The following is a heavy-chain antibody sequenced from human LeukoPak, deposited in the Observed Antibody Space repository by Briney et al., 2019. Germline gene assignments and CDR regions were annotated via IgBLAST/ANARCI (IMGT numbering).Heavy chain of an antibody. D-gene: IGHD1-14*01. V-gene: IGHV4-39*07. CDR3: ARDGFYYHYYMDV. CDR1: GGTVTSSTYF. CDR2: ISYSGAA. Sequence: SETLSLTCTLSGGTVTSSTYFWGWIRQPPGKGLEWIGSISYSGAAYYNPSLKSRVSMSVHTSRNQFSLKLSSVTTADTAVYYCARDGFYYHYYMDVWGEGTAVTVSS. J-gene: IGHJ6*03.